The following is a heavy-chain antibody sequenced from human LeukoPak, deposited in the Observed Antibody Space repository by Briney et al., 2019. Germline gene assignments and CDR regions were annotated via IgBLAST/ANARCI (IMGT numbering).Heavy chain of an antibody. CDR2: IKQDGSEK. CDR1: GFTFSGYW. Sequence: SGGSLRLSCAASGFTFSGYWMGWVRQAPGKGLEWVANIKQDGSEKYYVDSVKGRFTISRDNAKNSLFLQMNSLRAEDTAVYYCARLLSSGAPFDYWGQGTLVTVSS. V-gene: IGHV3-7*05. CDR3: ARLLSSGAPFDY. J-gene: IGHJ4*02. D-gene: IGHD6-19*01.